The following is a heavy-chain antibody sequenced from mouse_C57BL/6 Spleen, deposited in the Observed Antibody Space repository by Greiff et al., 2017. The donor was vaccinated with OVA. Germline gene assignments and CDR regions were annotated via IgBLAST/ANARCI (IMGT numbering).Heavy chain of an antibody. CDR2: IDPSDSYT. D-gene: IGHD2-4*01. CDR3: ASAGGDYRGFAY. CDR1: GYTFTSYW. Sequence: QVQLQQPGAELVRPGTSVKLSCKASGYTFTSYWMHWVKQRPGQGLEWIGVIDPSDSYTNYNQKFKGKATLTVDTSSSTAYMQLSSLTSEDSAVYYCASAGGDYRGFAYWGQGTLVTVSA. V-gene: IGHV1-59*01. J-gene: IGHJ3*01.